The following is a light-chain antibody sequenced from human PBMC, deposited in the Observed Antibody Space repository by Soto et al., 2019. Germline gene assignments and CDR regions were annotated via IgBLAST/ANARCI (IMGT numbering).Light chain of an antibody. J-gene: IGKJ1*01. CDR1: QSVSSN. CDR2: GAS. V-gene: IGKV3-15*01. Sequence: EIVMTQSPATLSVSPGERATLSCRASQSVSSNLAWYQQKPGQAPKLLLHGASTRATGIPARFSGSGSRTEFTLTISSLQSEDFAVYYCQQYNNWPRTFGQGTKV. CDR3: QQYNNWPRT.